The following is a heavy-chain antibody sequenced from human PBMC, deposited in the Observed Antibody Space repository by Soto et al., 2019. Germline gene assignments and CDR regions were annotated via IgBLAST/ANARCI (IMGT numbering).Heavy chain of an antibody. CDR3: ARRGSGSYYDY. CDR1: GFTFSSYA. CDR2: ISGSGGST. D-gene: IGHD1-26*01. Sequence: EVQLLESGGGLVQPGGSLRLSCAASGFTFSSYAMRWVRQAPVKGLEWVSAISGSGGSTYYADSVKGRFTISRDNSKNALYLQMTSLSAAATAVYYCARRGSGSYYDYWGPGPLVTVSS. J-gene: IGHJ4*02. V-gene: IGHV3-23*01.